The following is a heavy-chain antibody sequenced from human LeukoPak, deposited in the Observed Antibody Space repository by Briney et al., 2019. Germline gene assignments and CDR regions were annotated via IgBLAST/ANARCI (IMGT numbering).Heavy chain of an antibody. J-gene: IGHJ6*03. CDR3: ARGDSFYYGSGSYYNRNTNYYYYMDV. CDR2: IIPIFGTA. D-gene: IGHD3-10*01. CDR1: GGTFSSYA. Sequence: GASVKVSCKASGGTFSSYAISWVRQAPGQGLEWMGGIIPIFGTANYAQKFQGRVTITADESTSTAYMELSSLRSEDTAVYYCARGDSFYYGSGSYYNRNTNYYYYMDVWGKGTTVTISS. V-gene: IGHV1-69*13.